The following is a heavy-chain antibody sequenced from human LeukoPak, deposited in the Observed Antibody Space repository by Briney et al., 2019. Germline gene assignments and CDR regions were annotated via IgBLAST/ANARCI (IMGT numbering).Heavy chain of an antibody. D-gene: IGHD2-15*01. CDR2: IYHSGST. V-gene: IGHV4-30-2*01. Sequence: PSQTLSLTCAVSGGSISSGGYSWSWIRQPPGKGLEWIGYIYHSGSTSYNPSLKSRVTISIDTSKNQFPLKLSSVSAADTAVYYCARGRVVVVAATRYYYYGMDVWGKGTTVTVSS. CDR3: ARGRVVVVAATRYYYYGMDV. J-gene: IGHJ6*04. CDR1: GGSISSGGYS.